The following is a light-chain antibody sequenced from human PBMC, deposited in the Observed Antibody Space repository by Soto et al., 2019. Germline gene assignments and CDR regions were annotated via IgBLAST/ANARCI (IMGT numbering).Light chain of an antibody. Sequence: QPVLTQSPSASASLGASVKLTCTLSSGHSNYAIAWPQQQPEKGPRFLMKLNSDGSHSKGDGIPDLFSGSSSGAERDLTISTLQSEDEADYYCQTWVTGIHIFGGGTKLTVL. CDR3: QTWVTGIHI. V-gene: IGLV4-69*01. CDR2: LNSDGSH. CDR1: SGHSNYA. J-gene: IGLJ2*01.